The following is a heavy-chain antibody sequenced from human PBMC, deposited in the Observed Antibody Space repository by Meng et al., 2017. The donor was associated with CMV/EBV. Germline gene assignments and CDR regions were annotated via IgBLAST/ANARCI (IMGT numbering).Heavy chain of an antibody. V-gene: IGHV3-23*01. Sequence: GESLKIPRATSGFTFNIYAITWVRQAPGKGLEWVSSISGNSGSTDYADSVKGRFTISRDNSKNTLYLQMNSLRAEDTAVYYCARSLTGTGYFFDYWGQGTLVTVSS. J-gene: IGHJ4*02. CDR3: ARSLTGTGYFFDY. D-gene: IGHD1/OR15-1a*01. CDR1: GFTFNIYA. CDR2: ISGNSGST.